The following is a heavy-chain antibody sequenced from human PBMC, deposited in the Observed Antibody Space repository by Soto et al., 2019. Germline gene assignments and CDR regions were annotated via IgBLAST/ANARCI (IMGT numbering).Heavy chain of an antibody. CDR1: GGSVSSGSYY. J-gene: IGHJ6*02. D-gene: IGHD3-10*01. Sequence: SSETLSLTCTVSGGSVSSGSYYWSWIRQPPGKGLEWIGYTYYSGSTNYNPSLKSRVTISVDTSKNQFSLKLSSVTAADTAVYYCARANYGSGSYYPRGDYYYGMDVWGQGTTVTVSS. CDR2: TYYSGST. CDR3: ARANYGSGSYYPRGDYYYGMDV. V-gene: IGHV4-61*01.